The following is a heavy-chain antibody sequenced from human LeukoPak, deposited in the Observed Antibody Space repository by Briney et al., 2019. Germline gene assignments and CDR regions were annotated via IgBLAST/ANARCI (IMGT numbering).Heavy chain of an antibody. D-gene: IGHD2-2*01. CDR1: GFTFRNYG. J-gene: IGHJ3*02. CDR2: IWYDGSNE. Sequence: GGSLRLSCTTSGFTFRNYGMHWVRQAPGKGLDWVAFIWYDGSNEDYADSVKGRFTISRDDAKNTVYLQMNSLTAEDTAVYYCAKDPPTVVVPAAALSDAFDIWSQGTMVTVSS. CDR3: AKDPPTVVVPAAALSDAFDI. V-gene: IGHV3-30*02.